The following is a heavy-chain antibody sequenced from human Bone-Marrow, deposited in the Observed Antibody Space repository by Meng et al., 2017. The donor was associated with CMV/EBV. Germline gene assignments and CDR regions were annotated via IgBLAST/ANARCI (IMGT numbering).Heavy chain of an antibody. Sequence: ASVKVSCKASVYTFTNYGIGWVRQAPGQGLEWMGWISAYNGNTNYAQKLQGRVTMTTDTSTSTAYMELRSLRSDATAVYYCARDLTWELLRADPRLDDWGQGTLVTVSS. CDR2: ISAYNGNT. D-gene: IGHD1-26*01. V-gene: IGHV1-18*01. CDR3: ARDLTWELLRADPRLDD. CDR1: VYTFTNYG. J-gene: IGHJ4*02.